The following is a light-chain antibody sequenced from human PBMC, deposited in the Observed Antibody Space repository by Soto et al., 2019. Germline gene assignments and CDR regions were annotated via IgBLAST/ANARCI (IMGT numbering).Light chain of an antibody. Sequence: QSVLTQPPSVSGAPGQRVTISCTGSSSNIGAGYDVHWYQQLPGTAPKLLIYGNSNRPSGVPDRFSGSKSGTSASLAITGLQADDEADYDCQSYDSSLSGYVFGTGTKLTVL. J-gene: IGLJ1*01. CDR3: QSYDSSLSGYV. V-gene: IGLV1-40*01. CDR1: SSNIGAGYD. CDR2: GNS.